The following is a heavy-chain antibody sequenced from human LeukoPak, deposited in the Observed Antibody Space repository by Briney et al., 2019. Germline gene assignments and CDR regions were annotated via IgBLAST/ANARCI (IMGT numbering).Heavy chain of an antibody. Sequence: GGSLRLSCAASGFTFSSYGMHWVRQAPGKGLEWVADISYDGSNKYYVESVKGRFTISRDNSKNTLYLQMNSLRAEDTAVYHCAKGGGNYYDSSGYYNYFDYWGQGTLVTVSS. CDR1: GFTFSSYG. J-gene: IGHJ4*02. CDR2: ISYDGSNK. D-gene: IGHD3-22*01. V-gene: IGHV3-30*18. CDR3: AKGGGNYYDSSGYYNYFDY.